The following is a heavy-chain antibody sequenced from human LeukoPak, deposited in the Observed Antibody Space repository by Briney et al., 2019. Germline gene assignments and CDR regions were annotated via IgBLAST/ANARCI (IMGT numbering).Heavy chain of an antibody. CDR3: ATWLWEEGFENFDY. Sequence: ASVKVSCTVSGYTLTELSMHWVRQAPGKGLEWMGGFDPEDGETIYAQKFQGRVTMTEDTSTDTAYMELSSLRSEDTAVYYCATWLWEEGFENFDYWGQGTLVTVSS. CDR1: GYTLTELS. J-gene: IGHJ4*02. CDR2: FDPEDGET. V-gene: IGHV1-24*01. D-gene: IGHD1-26*01.